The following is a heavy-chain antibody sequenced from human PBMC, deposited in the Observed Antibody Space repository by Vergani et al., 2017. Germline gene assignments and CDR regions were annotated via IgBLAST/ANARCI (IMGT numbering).Heavy chain of an antibody. D-gene: IGHD5-12*01. CDR3: GRDNSGYDYNGFDP. CDR1: GGPISSVGYY. CDR2: IYYSGST. Sequence: QVQLQESGPGLVKPSQTLSPTGTVFGGPISSVGYYWSWIRQHPGKGLEWIGYIYYSGSTFYNPSLKSRVTISVDTSKHQFSMMLSSVTAADSAVYFCGRDNSGYDYNGFDPWGQGTLVTVSS. J-gene: IGHJ5*02. V-gene: IGHV4-31*03.